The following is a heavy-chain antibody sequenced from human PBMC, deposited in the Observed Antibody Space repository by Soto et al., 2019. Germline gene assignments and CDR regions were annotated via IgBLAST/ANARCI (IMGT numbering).Heavy chain of an antibody. D-gene: IGHD3-10*01. V-gene: IGHV1-24*01. CDR1: GYTLTELS. CDR2: FDPEDGET. CDR3: ATVVAFYGQVGTEGSYFDY. J-gene: IGHJ4*02. Sequence: QVQLVQSGAEVKKPGASVKVSCKVSGYTLTELSMHWVRQAPGKGLEWMGGFDPEDGETIYAQKFQGRVTMTEDISTDTAYMELSSLRSEDTAVYYCATVVAFYGQVGTEGSYFDYWGQGTLVTVSS.